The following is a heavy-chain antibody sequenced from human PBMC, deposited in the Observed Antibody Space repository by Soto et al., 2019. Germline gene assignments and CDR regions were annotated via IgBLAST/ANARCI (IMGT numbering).Heavy chain of an antibody. CDR3: AKVRTGGGSSPNLDY. J-gene: IGHJ4*02. V-gene: IGHV3-30*18. CDR1: GFTFSSYG. Sequence: VQLVESGGGVVQPGRSLRLSCAASGFTFSSYGMHWVRQAPGKGLEWVAVISYDGSNKYYADSVKGRFTISRDNSKNTLYLQMNSLRAEDTAVYYCAKVRTGGGSSPNLDYWGQGTLVTVSS. D-gene: IGHD1-1*01. CDR2: ISYDGSNK.